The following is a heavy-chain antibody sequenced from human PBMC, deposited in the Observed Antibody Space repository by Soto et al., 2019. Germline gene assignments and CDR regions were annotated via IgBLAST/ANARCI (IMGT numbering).Heavy chain of an antibody. Sequence: ASVKVSCKASGYTFTSYDINWVRQATGQGLEWMGWMNPNSGNTNYAQKFHGRVTITRNTSITTAYMELSGLKSDDTAVYFCAKDDAGHPDFWGQGTLVTVAS. CDR3: AKDDAGHPDF. D-gene: IGHD6-13*01. J-gene: IGHJ4*02. CDR2: MNPNSGNT. CDR1: GYTFTSYD. V-gene: IGHV1-8*01.